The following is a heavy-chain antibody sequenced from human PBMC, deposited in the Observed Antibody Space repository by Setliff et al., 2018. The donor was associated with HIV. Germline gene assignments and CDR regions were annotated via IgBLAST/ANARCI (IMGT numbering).Heavy chain of an antibody. CDR1: GYSISSGYY. CDR3: ARHEITMVRGVTIKAGYSFDY. J-gene: IGHJ4*02. Sequence: KTSETLSLTCAVSGYSISSGYYWGWIRQPPGKGLEWIGSISHSGSTYYNPSLKSRVTISVDTSKNQFSLKLSSVTAADTAVYYCARHEITMVRGVTIKAGYSFDYWGQGTLVTVSS. CDR2: ISHSGST. D-gene: IGHD3-10*01. V-gene: IGHV4-38-2*01.